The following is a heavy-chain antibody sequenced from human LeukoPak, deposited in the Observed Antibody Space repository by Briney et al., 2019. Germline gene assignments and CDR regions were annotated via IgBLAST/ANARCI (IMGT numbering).Heavy chain of an antibody. J-gene: IGHJ4*02. D-gene: IGHD6-19*01. V-gene: IGHV1-8*02. CDR1: GGTFSSYA. CDR3: ARGAWSSSGYTALYYFDY. CDR2: MNPNSANA. Sequence: ASVKVSCKASGGTFSSYAISWVRQATGQGLEWMGWMNPNSANAGYSQKFQDRVTMTRSTSIGTAYMELSSLRSEDTAVYYCARGAWSSSGYTALYYFDYWGQGTLVTVSS.